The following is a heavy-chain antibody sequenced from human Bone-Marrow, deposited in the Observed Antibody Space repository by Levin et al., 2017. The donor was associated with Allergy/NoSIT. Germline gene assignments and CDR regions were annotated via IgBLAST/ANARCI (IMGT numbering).Heavy chain of an antibody. V-gene: IGHV3-48*03. CDR3: ARDHYGALDT. CDR2: ISSSDNTI. CDR1: GFSFSNYG. Sequence: GGSLRLSCAASGFSFSNYGMNWVRQAPGKGLEWISYISSSDNTIYYEDSVKGRFTVSRDDGKNSLFLQMNSLRGEDTGIYYCARDHYGALDTWGQGTLVTVSS. D-gene: IGHD4-17*01. J-gene: IGHJ4*02.